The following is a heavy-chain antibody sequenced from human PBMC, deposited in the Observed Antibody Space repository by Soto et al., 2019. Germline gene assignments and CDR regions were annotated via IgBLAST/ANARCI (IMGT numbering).Heavy chain of an antibody. CDR2: ISGSGGST. D-gene: IGHD3-16*02. Sequence: GGSLRLSCAASGFTFSSYAMSWVRQAPGKGLEWVSAISGSGGSTYYADSVKGRFTISRDNSKNTLYLQMNSLRAEDTAVYYCAKDYDYIWGSYRYLGAFDIWGQGTMVTVSS. V-gene: IGHV3-23*01. J-gene: IGHJ3*02. CDR3: AKDYDYIWGSYRYLGAFDI. CDR1: GFTFSSYA.